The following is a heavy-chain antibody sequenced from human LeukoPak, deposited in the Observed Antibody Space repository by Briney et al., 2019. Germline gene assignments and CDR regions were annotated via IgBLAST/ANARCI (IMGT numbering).Heavy chain of an antibody. CDR3: TRSSGTTVGAFDI. J-gene: IGHJ3*02. V-gene: IGHV1-46*03. CDR1: GYTFTTYF. D-gene: IGHD1-1*01. CDR2: INPSGGST. Sequence: ASVKVSCKASGYTFTTYFIHWVRQAPGQGLEWMGIINPSGGSTSYAQKFQGRITMTRDTPTSTVYMELSSLRSEDTAVYYRTRSSGTTVGAFDIWGQGTMVTVSS.